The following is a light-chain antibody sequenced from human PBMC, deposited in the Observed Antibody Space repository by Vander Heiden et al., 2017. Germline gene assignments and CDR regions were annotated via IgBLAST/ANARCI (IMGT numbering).Light chain of an antibody. J-gene: IGLJ7*01. Sequence: QSVLTQPPSVSAAPGQKVTISCSGSSSNIGNNYVSWYQQLPGTAPKLLIYDNKKRPSGIPDRFSGSKSGTSATLGITGLQTGDEADYYCGTWDSSLSAAVFGGGTQLTVL. CDR1: SSNIGNNY. CDR2: DNK. CDR3: GTWDSSLSAAV. V-gene: IGLV1-51*01.